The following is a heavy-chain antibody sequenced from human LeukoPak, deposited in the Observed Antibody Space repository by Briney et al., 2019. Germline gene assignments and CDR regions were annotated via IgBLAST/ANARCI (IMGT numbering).Heavy chain of an antibody. D-gene: IGHD2/OR15-2a*01. Sequence: SETLSLTCTVSGDSINSYYWSWIRQPAGKGLDWIGRIYSSGSTNYNPSLKSRVAMSVDTYKNQFSLKLSSVTAADTAVYYCARLGAAAYYPFDYWGQGILVTVSS. V-gene: IGHV4-4*07. J-gene: IGHJ4*02. CDR2: IYSSGST. CDR1: GDSINSYY. CDR3: ARLGAAAYYPFDY.